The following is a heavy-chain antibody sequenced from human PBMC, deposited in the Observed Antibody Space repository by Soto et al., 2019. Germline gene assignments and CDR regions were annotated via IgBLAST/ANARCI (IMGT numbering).Heavy chain of an antibody. J-gene: IGHJ1*01. CDR2: IWYDGSNK. D-gene: IGHD6-13*01. CDR3: ATSGKQQLVLYFQH. CDR1: GFAFSSYG. Sequence: GGSLRLSCAASGFAFSSYGMHWVRQAPGKGLEWVAVIWYDGSNKYYADSVKGRFTISRDNSKNTLYLQMNSLRAEDTAVYYCATSGKQQLVLYFQHWGQGTLVTVSS. V-gene: IGHV3-33*01.